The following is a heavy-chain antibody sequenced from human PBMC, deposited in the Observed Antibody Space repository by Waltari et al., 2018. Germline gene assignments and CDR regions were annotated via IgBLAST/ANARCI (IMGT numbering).Heavy chain of an antibody. CDR1: GYTFSSYA. V-gene: IGHV1-3*01. CDR2: INAGNGNT. Sequence: QVQLVQSGAEVKKPGASVKVSCKASGYTFSSYAMHWVRQAPGKRLEWMGWINAGNGNTKYSQKFQGRVTITRDTSASTAYMELSSLRSEDTAVYYCARADLYYYDSSGYYYTPGFDYWGQGTLVTVSS. J-gene: IGHJ4*02. CDR3: ARADLYYYDSSGYYYTPGFDY. D-gene: IGHD3-22*01.